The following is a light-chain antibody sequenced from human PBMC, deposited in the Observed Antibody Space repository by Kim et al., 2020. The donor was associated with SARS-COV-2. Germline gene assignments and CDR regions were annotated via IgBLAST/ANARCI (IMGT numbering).Light chain of an antibody. Sequence: NFMLTQPHSVSESPGKTVTISCTRSSGSIASNYVQWYQQRPGSYPTTVIYEDNQRPSGVPARFSGSIDSSSTSASLTISGLKTEDEADYYCQSYDSSNWVFGGGTKLT. J-gene: IGLJ3*02. CDR1: SGSIASNY. V-gene: IGLV6-57*01. CDR2: EDN. CDR3: QSYDSSNWV.